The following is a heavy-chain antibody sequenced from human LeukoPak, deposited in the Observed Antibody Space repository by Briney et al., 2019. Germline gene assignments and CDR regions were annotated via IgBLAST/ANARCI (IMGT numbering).Heavy chain of an antibody. J-gene: IGHJ4*02. CDR3: VKDIGSGSYRYGGYFDY. CDR1: GFPFDDKA. Sequence: NPGGSLRLSCAASGFPFDDKAMHWVRQAPGKGPEWVAGISRNSDSTGYADSVKGRFTISRDDAKNSLYLQMNSLRAEDMALYYCVKDIGSGSYRYGGYFDYWGQGTLVTVSS. V-gene: IGHV3-9*03. CDR2: ISRNSDST. D-gene: IGHD1-26*01.